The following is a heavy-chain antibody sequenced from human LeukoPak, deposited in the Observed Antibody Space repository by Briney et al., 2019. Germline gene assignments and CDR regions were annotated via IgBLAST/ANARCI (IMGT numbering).Heavy chain of an antibody. V-gene: IGHV3-48*03. CDR1: GFTSGFTFSDYE. D-gene: IGHD6-19*01. J-gene: IGHJ4*02. CDR2: ISSSGSTK. Sequence: GGSLRLSCAVSGFTSGFTFSDYEMNWVRQARGKGLEWVSYISSSGSTKYYADSVKGRFTISRDNAKNSLYLQMNSLRAEDTAVYYCTTITVAAAFDYWGQGTLVTVSS. CDR3: TTITVAAAFDY.